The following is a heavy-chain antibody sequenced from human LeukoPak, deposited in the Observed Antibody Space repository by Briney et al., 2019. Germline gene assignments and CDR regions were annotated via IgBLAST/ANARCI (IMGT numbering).Heavy chain of an antibody. J-gene: IGHJ6*02. CDR3: ARDHRDFYGMDV. CDR2: IIPIFGTA. V-gene: IGHV1-69*13. CDR1: GGTFTSYA. Sequence: GASVKVSCKAPGGTFTSYAISWVRQAPGQGLEWMGGIIPIFGTANYAQKFQGRVTITADESTSTAYMELSSLRSEDTAVYYCARDHRDFYGMDVWGQGTTVTVSS.